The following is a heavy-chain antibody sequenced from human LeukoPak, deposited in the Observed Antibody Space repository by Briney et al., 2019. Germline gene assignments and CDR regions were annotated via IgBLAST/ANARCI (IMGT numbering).Heavy chain of an antibody. V-gene: IGHV4-59*01. D-gene: IGHD4-23*01. CDR1: GASITSTY. CDR3: ASSTVVTRGFFGY. J-gene: IGHJ4*02. Sequence: SETLSLTCTVSGASITSTYWTWIRQPPGKGLESIGYIYYTGDTNYNPSLNSRVTISLDTSTSQFSLTLRSVTAADTAVYYCASSTVVTRGFFGYWGQGTLVTVSS. CDR2: IYYTGDT.